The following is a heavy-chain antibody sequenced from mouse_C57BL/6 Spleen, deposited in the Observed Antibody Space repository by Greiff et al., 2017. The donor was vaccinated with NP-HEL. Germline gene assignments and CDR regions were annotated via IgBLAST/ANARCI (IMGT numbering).Heavy chain of an antibody. V-gene: IGHV1-69*01. CDR2: IDPSDSYT. Sequence: VKLQQPGAELVMPGASVKLSCQASGYTFTSYWRHWVKQRPGQGLGWIGEIDPSDSYTTYKQKFKGKSTLTVDKSSSTAYMQLSSVTSEDSAVYYCARAGLGFAYWGQGTLVTVSA. CDR1: GYTFTSYW. D-gene: IGHD3-3*01. J-gene: IGHJ3*01. CDR3: ARAGLGFAY.